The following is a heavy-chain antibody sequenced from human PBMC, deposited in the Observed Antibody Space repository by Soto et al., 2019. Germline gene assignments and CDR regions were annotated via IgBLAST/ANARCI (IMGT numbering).Heavy chain of an antibody. J-gene: IGHJ3*02. D-gene: IGHD6-19*01. Sequence: SPTLSLTCAISGDSVSSNSAAWNWIRQSPSRGLEWLGRTYYRSKWYNDYAVSVKSRITINPDTSKNQFSLQLNSVTPEDTAVYYCAKGRTVAVTGAPSDAFDIWGQGTMVTVSS. CDR2: TYYRSKWYN. CDR1: GDSVSSNSAA. V-gene: IGHV6-1*01. CDR3: AKGRTVAVTGAPSDAFDI.